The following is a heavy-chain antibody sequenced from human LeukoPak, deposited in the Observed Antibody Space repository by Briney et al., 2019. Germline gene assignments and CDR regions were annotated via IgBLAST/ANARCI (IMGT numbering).Heavy chain of an antibody. V-gene: IGHV3-23*01. D-gene: IGHD2-2*01. J-gene: IGHJ4*02. CDR1: GFTFSSYA. CDR2: ISGSGGRT. Sequence: GGSLRLSCAVSGFTFSSYAMSWVRQAPEKGLEWVSAISGSGGRTYYADSVKGRFTISRDNSKNTLYLQMNSLRAEDTAVYYCAKDRQYQLPLPFDYWGQGTLVTVSS. CDR3: AKDRQYQLPLPFDY.